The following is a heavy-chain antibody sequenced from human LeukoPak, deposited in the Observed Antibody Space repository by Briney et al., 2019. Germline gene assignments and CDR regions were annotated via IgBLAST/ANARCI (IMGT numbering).Heavy chain of an antibody. CDR1: GFTFSSYS. Sequence: GGSLRLSCAASGFTFSSYSMNWVRQAPGKGLEWVSSISSSSSYIYYADSVKGRFTISRDNAKNSLYLQMNSLRAEDTAVYYCARGKTGYSSSWSLDYWGQGTLVTVSS. J-gene: IGHJ4*02. V-gene: IGHV3-21*01. CDR3: ARGKTGYSSSWSLDY. D-gene: IGHD6-13*01. CDR2: ISSSSSYI.